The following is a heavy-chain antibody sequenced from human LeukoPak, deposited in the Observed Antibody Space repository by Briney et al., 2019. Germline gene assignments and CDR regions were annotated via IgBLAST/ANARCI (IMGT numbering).Heavy chain of an antibody. CDR1: GFTFSSYE. CDR2: ISSSGSTI. Sequence: GGSLRLSCAASGFTFSSYEMNWVRQAPGKGLEWVSYISSSGSTIYYADSVKGRFTISRDNAKNSLYLQMNSLRAEDTAVYYCARDLIVGATTVDYWGQGTLVTVSS. D-gene: IGHD1-26*01. J-gene: IGHJ4*02. V-gene: IGHV3-48*03. CDR3: ARDLIVGATTVDY.